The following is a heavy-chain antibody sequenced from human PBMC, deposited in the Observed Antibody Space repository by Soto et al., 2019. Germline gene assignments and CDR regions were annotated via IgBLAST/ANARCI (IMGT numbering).Heavy chain of an antibody. J-gene: IGHJ4*02. V-gene: IGHV4-59*01. Sequence: QVQLHESGPGLVKPSETLSLTCSVSGGTISSYYWSWIRQPPGRGLKWIGYIFYSVTTNYNPSLKSRVTISVGTSKNQFSLKLSSVTAADTAVYYCARESSLRFDRWGQGTLVTVSS. CDR1: GGTISSYY. CDR2: IFYSVTT. D-gene: IGHD2-15*01. CDR3: ARESSLRFDR.